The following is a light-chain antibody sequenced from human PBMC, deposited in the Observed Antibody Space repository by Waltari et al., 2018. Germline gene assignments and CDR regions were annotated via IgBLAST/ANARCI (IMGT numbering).Light chain of an antibody. CDR3: SSYTSSKDVV. CDR2: DVS. J-gene: IGLJ2*01. V-gene: IGLV2-14*03. Sequence: QSALTQPASVSGSPGQSISISCTGTSSAVGGYNYVSWYQQHPGKAPKLMISDVSDRPSGVSNRFSGSKSGNTAALTISGLQAEDEADYYCSSYTSSKDVVFGGGTKLTVL. CDR1: SSAVGGYNY.